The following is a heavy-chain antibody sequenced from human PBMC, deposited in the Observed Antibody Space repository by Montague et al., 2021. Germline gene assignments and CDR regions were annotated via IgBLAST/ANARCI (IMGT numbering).Heavy chain of an antibody. CDR1: GGSLSEYY. V-gene: IGHV4-34*01. CDR3: ASDRGPFDY. J-gene: IGHJ4*02. D-gene: IGHD3-10*01. Sequence: ETLSLTCGVYGGSLSEYYWTWIRQSPEKGLEWTGEVRHIGSTNYNPSLKSRVTMSVDKSKNQFSLKLRSVTAADTAVYYCASDRGPFDYWGQGTVVTVSS. CDR2: VRHIGST.